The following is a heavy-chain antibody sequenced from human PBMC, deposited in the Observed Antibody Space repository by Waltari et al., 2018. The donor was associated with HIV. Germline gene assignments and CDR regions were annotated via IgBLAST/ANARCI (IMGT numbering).Heavy chain of an antibody. D-gene: IGHD6-6*01. CDR1: GYTFTGYY. CDR2: INPNSGGT. V-gene: IGHV1-2*02. Sequence: QVQLVQSGAEVKKPGASVKVSCKASGYTFTGYYMHWVRQAPGQGLEWMGWINPNSGGTNYAQKFQGRVTMTRDTSISTAYMELSRLRSDDTAVYYCARDSGYSSSAGGAFDIWGQGTMVTVSS. CDR3: ARDSGYSSSAGGAFDI. J-gene: IGHJ3*02.